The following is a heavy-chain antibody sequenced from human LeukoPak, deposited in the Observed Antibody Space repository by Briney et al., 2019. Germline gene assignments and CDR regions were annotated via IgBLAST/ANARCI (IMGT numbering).Heavy chain of an antibody. V-gene: IGHV4-39*07. Sequence: SRVTISVDTSKNQFSLKLSSVTAADTAVYYCARGRRSISRRDGYNLGYWGQGTLVTVSS. CDR3: ARGRRSISRRDGYNLGY. J-gene: IGHJ4*02. D-gene: IGHD5-24*01.